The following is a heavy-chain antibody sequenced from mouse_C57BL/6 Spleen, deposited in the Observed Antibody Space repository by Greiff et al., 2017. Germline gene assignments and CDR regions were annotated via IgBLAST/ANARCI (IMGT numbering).Heavy chain of an antibody. CDR1: GFTFSSYA. D-gene: IGHD4-1*01. CDR3: ARDTGYYFDY. J-gene: IGHJ2*01. Sequence: EVKLVESGGGLVKPGGSLKLSCAVSGFTFSSYAMSWVRQTPEKRLEWVATISDGGSYTYYPDNVKGRFTISRDNAKNNLYLQMSHLKSEDTAMYYCARDTGYYFDYWGQGTTLTVSS. V-gene: IGHV5-4*01. CDR2: ISDGGSYT.